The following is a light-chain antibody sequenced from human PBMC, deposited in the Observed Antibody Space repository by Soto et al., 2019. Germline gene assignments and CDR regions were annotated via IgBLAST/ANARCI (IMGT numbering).Light chain of an antibody. CDR2: DVN. CDR1: SSDIGAYNF. Sequence: QSALTQPASVSGSPGQSITIPCTGTSSDIGAYNFVSWYQQHPGKAPKLMLYDVNIRPSGVSNRFSGSKSGNTASLTTSGLQAEDEADYYCTSWTTSTTMIFGGGTKVTVL. V-gene: IGLV2-14*03. J-gene: IGLJ2*01. CDR3: TSWTTSTTMI.